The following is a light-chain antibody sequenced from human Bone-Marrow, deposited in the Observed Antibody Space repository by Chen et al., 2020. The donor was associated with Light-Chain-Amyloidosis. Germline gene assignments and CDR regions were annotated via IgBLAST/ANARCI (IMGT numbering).Light chain of an antibody. CDR1: QSLLDSNGYNY. CDR3: MQPLQTPRT. Sequence: DIVMNQSPHSLPVTPGEPASISCRSSQSLLDSNGYNYLDWYLQKPGESPQLLIYLGSNRASGVPDKVSGIGSGTDYSLKSNRVEAEDVEVYYCMQPLQTPRTFGQGTNVEVK. J-gene: IGKJ1*01. V-gene: IGKV2-28*01. CDR2: LGS.